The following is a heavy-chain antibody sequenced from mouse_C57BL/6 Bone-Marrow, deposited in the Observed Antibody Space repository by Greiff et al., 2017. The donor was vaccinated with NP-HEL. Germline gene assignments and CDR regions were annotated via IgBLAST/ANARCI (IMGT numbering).Heavy chain of an antibody. J-gene: IGHJ2*01. D-gene: IGHD1-1*01. Sequence: VQLQQSGAELVRPGTSVKVSCKASGYAFTNYLIEWVKQRPGQGLEWIGVINPGSGGTNYNEKFKGKATLTADKSSSTAYMQLSSLTSEDSAVYFCASNRYYGSSYYFDYWGQGTTLTVSS. CDR1: GYAFTNYL. CDR3: ASNRYYGSSYYFDY. V-gene: IGHV1-54*01. CDR2: INPGSGGT.